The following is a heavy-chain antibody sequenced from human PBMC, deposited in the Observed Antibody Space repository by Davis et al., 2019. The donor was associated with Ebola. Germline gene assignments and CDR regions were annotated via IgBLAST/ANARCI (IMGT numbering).Heavy chain of an antibody. D-gene: IGHD1-26*01. CDR3: ARDSEPLHIVGALNYYYYGMDV. Sequence: PGGSLRLSCAASGFTFSSYSMNWVRQAPGKGLEWVSYISSSSSTIYYADSVKGRFTISRDNAKNSLYLQMNSLRDEDTAVYYCARDSEPLHIVGALNYYYYGMDVWGKGTTVTVSS. CDR2: ISSSSSTI. V-gene: IGHV3-48*02. CDR1: GFTFSSYS. J-gene: IGHJ6*04.